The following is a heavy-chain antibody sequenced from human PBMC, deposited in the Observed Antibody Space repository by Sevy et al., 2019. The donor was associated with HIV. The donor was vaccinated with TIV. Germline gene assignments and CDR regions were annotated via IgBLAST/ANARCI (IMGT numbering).Heavy chain of an antibody. J-gene: IGHJ5*02. CDR3: AGDPTYYDFGAGYYTGWFDP. CDR1: GFRFSGYY. Sequence: GGSLRLSCVGSGFRFSGYYMNWIRQAPGKGLEWVSYISGTGNTKYYTDSVKGRFTISRDNAKNSLYLEMNSLRVDDTAVYYCAGDPTYYDFGAGYYTGWFDPWGQGTLVTVSS. CDR2: ISGTGNTK. V-gene: IGHV3-11*01. D-gene: IGHD3-3*01.